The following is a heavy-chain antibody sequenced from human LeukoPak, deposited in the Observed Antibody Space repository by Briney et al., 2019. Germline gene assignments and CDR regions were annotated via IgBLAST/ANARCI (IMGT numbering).Heavy chain of an antibody. CDR1: GGSVNTGSYY. CDR2: IYYSGST. CDR3: ARQFDSYGYAFDM. J-gene: IGHJ3*02. D-gene: IGHD5-18*01. V-gene: IGHV4-61*01. Sequence: SETLSLTCTVSGGSVNTGSYYWNWIRQPPGKGLEWIGFIYYSGSTSYNPSLKSRVTISVDTSKNQFSLNLSSVTAADTAVYFCARQFDSYGYAFDMWGQGTMVTVSP.